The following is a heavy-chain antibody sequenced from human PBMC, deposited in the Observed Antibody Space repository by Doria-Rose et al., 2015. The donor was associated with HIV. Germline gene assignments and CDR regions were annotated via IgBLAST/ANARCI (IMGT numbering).Heavy chain of an antibody. CDR1: GFTFSSYG. Sequence: LVQSGGGVVQPGGSLRLSCAASGFTFSSYGMHWVRQAPGKGLEWVAFIRYDGSNKYYADSVRGRFAISRDNSKNTLYLQMYSLRTEDTAVYYCAKDRDSGGGDCYPDYWGQGTLVTVSS. D-gene: IGHD2-21*02. J-gene: IGHJ4*02. V-gene: IGHV3-30*02. CDR2: IRYDGSNK. CDR3: AKDRDSGGGDCYPDY.